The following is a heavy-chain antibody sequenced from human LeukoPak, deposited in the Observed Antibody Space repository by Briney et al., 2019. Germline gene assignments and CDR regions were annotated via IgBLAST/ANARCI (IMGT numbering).Heavy chain of an antibody. D-gene: IGHD6-19*01. Sequence: PGGSLRLSCGASGFIFSSSWMSWVRQAPGKGLEWVANIKNDGREKYYVDSVKGRFTISRDNAKNLVYLQMDSLRVEDTAVYYCARISTSVAVGDYWGQGTLVTVFS. CDR2: IKNDGREK. J-gene: IGHJ4*02. CDR1: GFIFSSSW. CDR3: ARISTSVAVGDY. V-gene: IGHV3-7*01.